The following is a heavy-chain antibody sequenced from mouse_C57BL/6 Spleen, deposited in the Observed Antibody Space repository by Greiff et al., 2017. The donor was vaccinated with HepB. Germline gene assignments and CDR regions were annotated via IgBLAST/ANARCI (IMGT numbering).Heavy chain of an antibody. J-gene: IGHJ2*01. CDR3: ARGDYDYD. CDR2: IDPSDSYT. V-gene: IGHV1-59*01. Sequence: QVQLKQPGAELVRPGTSVKLSCKASGYTFTSYWMHWVKQRPGQGLEWIGVIDPSDSYTNYNQKFKGKATLTVDTSSSTAYMQLSSLTSEDSAVYYCARGDYDYDWGQGTTLTVSS. CDR1: GYTFTSYW. D-gene: IGHD2-4*01.